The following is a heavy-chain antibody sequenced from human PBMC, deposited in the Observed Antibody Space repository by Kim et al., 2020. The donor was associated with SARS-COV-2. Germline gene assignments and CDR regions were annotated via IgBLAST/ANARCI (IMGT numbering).Heavy chain of an antibody. Sequence: SVNVSCKASGGTFSSYAISWVRQAPGQGLEWMGGIIPIFGTANYAQKFQGRVTITADESTSTAYMELSSLRSEDTAVYYCARDGVATIFSSGNWFDPWGQGTLVTVSS. CDR2: IIPIFGTA. V-gene: IGHV1-69*13. D-gene: IGHD5-12*01. CDR3: ARDGVATIFSSGNWFDP. CDR1: GGTFSSYA. J-gene: IGHJ5*02.